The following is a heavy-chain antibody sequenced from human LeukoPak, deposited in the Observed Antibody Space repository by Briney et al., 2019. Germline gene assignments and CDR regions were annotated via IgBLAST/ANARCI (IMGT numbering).Heavy chain of an antibody. Sequence: GASVKVSCKASGYTLTSYYMHWVRQAPGQGLEWMGIINPSGGSTSYAQKFQGRVTMTRDTSTSTVYMELSSLRSEDTAVYYCARDYWPAARAFDPWGQGTLVTVSS. V-gene: IGHV1-46*01. CDR2: INPSGGST. D-gene: IGHD2-2*01. CDR1: GYTLTSYY. CDR3: ARDYWPAARAFDP. J-gene: IGHJ5*02.